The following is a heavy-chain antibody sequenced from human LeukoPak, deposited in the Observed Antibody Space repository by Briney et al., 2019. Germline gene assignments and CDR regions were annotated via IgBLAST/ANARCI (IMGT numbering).Heavy chain of an antibody. J-gene: IGHJ4*02. CDR1: GGSVSNGNYY. CDR3: ARDYYDSSGYYYVFDY. D-gene: IGHD3-22*01. Sequence: PSETLSLTCTVSGGSVSNGNYYWSWIRQPPGKGLEWIGYIYYSGSTNYNPSLKSRVTISVDTSKNQFSLKLSSVTAADTAVYYCARDYYDSSGYYYVFDYWGQGTLVTVSS. CDR2: IYYSGST. V-gene: IGHV4-61*01.